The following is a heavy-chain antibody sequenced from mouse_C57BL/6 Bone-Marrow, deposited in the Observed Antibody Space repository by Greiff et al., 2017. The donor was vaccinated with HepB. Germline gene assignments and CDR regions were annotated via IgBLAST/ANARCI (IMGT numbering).Heavy chain of an antibody. CDR3: ARSSYYGSSPFAY. CDR1: GYTFTSYD. Sequence: VKLMESGPELVKPGASVKLSCKASGYTFTSYDINWVKQRPGQGLEWIGWIYPRDGSTKYNEKFKGKATLTVDTSSSTAYMELHSLTSEDSAVYFCARSSYYGSSPFAYWGQGTLVTVSA. J-gene: IGHJ3*01. D-gene: IGHD1-1*01. V-gene: IGHV1-85*01. CDR2: IYPRDGST.